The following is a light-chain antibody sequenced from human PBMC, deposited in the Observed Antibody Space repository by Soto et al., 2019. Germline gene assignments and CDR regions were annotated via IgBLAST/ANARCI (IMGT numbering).Light chain of an antibody. Sequence: EIVLTHSPATLSLSPGERATLSCRASQSVSGCLAWYQQKPGQAPRLLIFDASNRATGIPARFSGSGSGTDFTLTISSLEPEDFAIYYCQQRCNWPPVTFGGGTKVDIK. J-gene: IGKJ4*01. V-gene: IGKV3-11*01. CDR1: QSVSGC. CDR3: QQRCNWPPVT. CDR2: DAS.